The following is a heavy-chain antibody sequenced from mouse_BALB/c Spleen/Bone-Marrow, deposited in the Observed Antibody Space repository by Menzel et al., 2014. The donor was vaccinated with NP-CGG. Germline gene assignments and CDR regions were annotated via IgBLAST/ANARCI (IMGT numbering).Heavy chain of an antibody. D-gene: IGHD2-10*02. CDR3: ARDVGYGNYFVY. CDR1: GFTFSDFY. V-gene: IGHV7-1*02. J-gene: IGHJ3*01. CDR2: SRNKAKHYTT. Sequence: EVQGVESGGGLVQPGDSLRLSCATSGFTFSDFYMEWVRQPPGKRLEWIAASRNKAKHYTTEYSASVKGRFIVPRDTSQSILYLQMNALRAEDTAIYYCARDVGYGNYFVYWGQGTLVTVSA.